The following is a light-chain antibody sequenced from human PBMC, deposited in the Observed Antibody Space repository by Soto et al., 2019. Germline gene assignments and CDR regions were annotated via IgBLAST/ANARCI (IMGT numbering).Light chain of an antibody. CDR1: SSDVGDYNY. CDR3: NSYTSTHTLV. V-gene: IGLV2-14*01. Sequence: QSALTQPASVSGSPGQSITISCTGTSSDVGDYNYVSWYQQHPGKAPKLIIYGVSNRPSGISNRFSGSKSGNTASLTISGLPAEDEADYYCNSYTSTHTLVFGGGTKVTVL. CDR2: GVS. J-gene: IGLJ2*01.